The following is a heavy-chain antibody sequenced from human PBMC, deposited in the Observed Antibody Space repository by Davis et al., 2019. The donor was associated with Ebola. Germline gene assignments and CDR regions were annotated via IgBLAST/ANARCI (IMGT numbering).Heavy chain of an antibody. Sequence: MPGGSLRFSCTVSGGSISSYYWSWIRQPPGKGLEWMGEINHHGITSYNPSLKSRVSMSVDTSKKQFSLKVTSVTAADTAVYYCARGLFWSGLDVWGQGTTVTVSS. V-gene: IGHV4-34*01. CDR3: ARGLFWSGLDV. J-gene: IGHJ6*02. D-gene: IGHD1-1*01. CDR2: INHHGIT. CDR1: GGSISSYY.